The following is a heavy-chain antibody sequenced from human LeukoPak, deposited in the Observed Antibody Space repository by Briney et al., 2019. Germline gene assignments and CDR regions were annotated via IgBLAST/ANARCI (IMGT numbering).Heavy chain of an antibody. V-gene: IGHV3-30*03. CDR2: ISYDGSNE. D-gene: IGHD1-26*01. J-gene: IGHJ4*02. CDR3: AREVGATYFDY. Sequence: PGGSLGLSCAASGFVFSSYGMHWVRQAPGKGLEWVALISYDGSNEFYGDSVKGQFSISRDNSKNTLYLQMNSLRAEDTAVYYCAREVGATYFDYWGQGTLVTVSS. CDR1: GFVFSSYG.